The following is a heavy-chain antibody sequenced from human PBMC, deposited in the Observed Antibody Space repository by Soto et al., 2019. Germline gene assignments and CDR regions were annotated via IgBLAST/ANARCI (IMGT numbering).Heavy chain of an antibody. Sequence: KPSETLSLTCSVAGVSISGYYWTWIRQTAGKGLEWIGRMYISGSTNYNPSLKSRATMSIDTSKNYFSLKLRYVTAADTAVYYCASDQINQNVFDFWGQGTMVT. CDR2: MYISGST. CDR1: GVSISGYY. V-gene: IGHV4-4*07. J-gene: IGHJ3*01. CDR3: ASDQINQNVFDF.